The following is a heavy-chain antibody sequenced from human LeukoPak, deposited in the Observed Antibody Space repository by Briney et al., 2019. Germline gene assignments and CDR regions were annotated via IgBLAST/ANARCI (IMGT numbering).Heavy chain of an antibody. Sequence: SETLSLTCTLSGGSISSGAYYWRWVRQPPGTGLEWIGYIYYSGSTYYNPSLKSRVTISVDTSKNQFSLKLSSVTAADTAVYYCAGEAVVAARWFDPWGQGTLVTVSS. D-gene: IGHD2-15*01. CDR3: AGEAVVAARWFDP. CDR1: GGSISSGAYY. V-gene: IGHV4-30-4*01. CDR2: IYYSGST. J-gene: IGHJ5*02.